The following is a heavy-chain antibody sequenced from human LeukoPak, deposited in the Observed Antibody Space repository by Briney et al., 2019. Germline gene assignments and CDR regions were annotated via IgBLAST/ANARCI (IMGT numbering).Heavy chain of an antibody. J-gene: IGHJ2*01. CDR3: AKIYAFSYWYYDL. D-gene: IGHD3-16*01. CDR1: GLTVSSHY. Sequence: GGSLRLSCAASGLTVSSHYMSWIRQAPGQGLEWVSLIYSGAGTYYADSVHGRFTISRDNSNNILYLQMNNLRAEDTAVYYCAKIYAFSYWYYDLWGRGTLVTVSS. V-gene: IGHV3-66*01. CDR2: IYSGAGT.